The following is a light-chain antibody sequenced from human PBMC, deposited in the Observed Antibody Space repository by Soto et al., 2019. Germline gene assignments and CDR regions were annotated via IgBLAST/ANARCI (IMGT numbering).Light chain of an antibody. CDR1: SSDVGGY. J-gene: IGLJ2*01. V-gene: IGLV2-14*01. Sequence: QSALTQPASVSGSPGQSITISCTGTSSDVGGYVSWYQQHPGKAPKLMIYDVSNRPSGVFNRFSGSKSGNTASLTISGLQAEDEADYYCSSYTSSSTLVVFGGGTKLTVL. CDR3: SSYTSSSTLVV. CDR2: DVS.